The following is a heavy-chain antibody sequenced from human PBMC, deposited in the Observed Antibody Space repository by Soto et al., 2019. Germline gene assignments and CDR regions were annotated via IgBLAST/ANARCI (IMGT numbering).Heavy chain of an antibody. J-gene: IGHJ4*02. CDR1: GGTFSSYA. CDR2: IIPIFGTA. D-gene: IGHD3-22*01. Sequence: GASVKVSCKASGGTFSSYAISWVRQAPGQGLEWMGGIIPIFGTANYAQKFQGRVTITADESTSTAYMELSSLRSEDTAVYYCARDRETYYYDSSGYYPFDYWGQGTLVTVSS. CDR3: ARDRETYYYDSSGYYPFDY. V-gene: IGHV1-69*13.